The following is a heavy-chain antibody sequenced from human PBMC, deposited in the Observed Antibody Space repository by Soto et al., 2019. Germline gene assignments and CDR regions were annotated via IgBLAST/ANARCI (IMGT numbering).Heavy chain of an antibody. CDR3: AREGGDNSAGGYYYGMDV. J-gene: IGHJ6*02. D-gene: IGHD4-17*01. CDR2: IIPIFGTA. Sequence: SVRVSCKASGVTFSSYAISWVRQAPGQGLEWMGGIIPIFGTANYAQKFQGRVTITADESTSTAYMELSSLRSEDTAVYYCAREGGDNSAGGYYYGMDVWGQGTTVTVSS. V-gene: IGHV1-69*13. CDR1: GVTFSSYA.